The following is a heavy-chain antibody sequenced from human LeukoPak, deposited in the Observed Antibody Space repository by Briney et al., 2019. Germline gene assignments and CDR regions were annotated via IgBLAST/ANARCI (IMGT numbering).Heavy chain of an antibody. V-gene: IGHV3-30-3*01. CDR2: ISYDGSNK. J-gene: IGHJ6*02. CDR1: GFTFSSYA. CDR3: ARPGRGDYYYGMDV. Sequence: GGSLRLSCAASGFTFSSYAMSWVRQAPGKGLEWVAVISYDGSNKYYADSVKGRFTISRDNSKNTLYLQMNSLRAEDTAVYYCARPGRGDYYYGMDVWGQGTTVTVSS. D-gene: IGHD1-14*01.